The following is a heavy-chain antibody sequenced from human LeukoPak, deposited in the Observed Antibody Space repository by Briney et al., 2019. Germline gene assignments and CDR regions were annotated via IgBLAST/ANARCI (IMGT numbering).Heavy chain of an antibody. CDR2: IYHSGST. Sequence: SETLSLTCTVSGYSISSAYYWGWIRQPPGKGLEWIGSIYHSGSTYYNASLKNRVTISLDTSKNQFSLKLSSVTAADTAVYYCAGDGYSSGYYFDYWGQGTLVTVSS. D-gene: IGHD3-22*01. CDR3: AGDGYSSGYYFDY. V-gene: IGHV4-38-2*02. J-gene: IGHJ4*02. CDR1: GYSISSAYY.